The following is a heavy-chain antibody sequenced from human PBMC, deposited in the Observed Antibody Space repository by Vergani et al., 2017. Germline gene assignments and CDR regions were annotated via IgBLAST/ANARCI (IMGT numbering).Heavy chain of an antibody. CDR1: GFTFDDYA. Sequence: EVQLVESGGGLVQPGRSLRLSCAASGFTFDDYAMHWVRQAPGKGLEWVSGISWNSGSIGYADSVKGRFTISRDNSKNTLYLQMNSLRAEDTAVYYCASGRRTLGFDYWGQGTLVTVSS. D-gene: IGHD1-26*01. V-gene: IGHV3-9*01. CDR2: ISWNSGSI. J-gene: IGHJ4*02. CDR3: ASGRRTLGFDY.